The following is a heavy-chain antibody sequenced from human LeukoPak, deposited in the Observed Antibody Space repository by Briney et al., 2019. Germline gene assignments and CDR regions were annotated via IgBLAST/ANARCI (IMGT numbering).Heavy chain of an antibody. CDR2: IYYSGST. D-gene: IGHD5-12*01. CDR3: ARHEVAGYSGYGSFDY. CDR1: GGSISSYY. Sequence: PSETLSLTCTVSGGSISSYYWSWIRQPPGKGLEWIGHIYYSGSTNYNPSLKSRVTISVDTSKNQFSLKLSSVTAADTAVYYCARHEVAGYSGYGSFDYWGQGTLVTVSS. V-gene: IGHV4-59*08. J-gene: IGHJ4*02.